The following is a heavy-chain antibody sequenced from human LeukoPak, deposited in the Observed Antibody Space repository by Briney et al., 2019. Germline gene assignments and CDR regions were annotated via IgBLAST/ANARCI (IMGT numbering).Heavy chain of an antibody. Sequence: GGSLRLSCSASGFTFSSYDMHWVRQGLGKGLEWVSGISIADDTYYPGSVKGRFTISREDAINSLYLQMNSLRAGDTAVYYCARRGFSGYDHWYFDLWGRGTQVTVSS. CDR2: ISIADDT. D-gene: IGHD5-12*01. CDR3: ARRGFSGYDHWYFDL. V-gene: IGHV3-13*01. CDR1: GFTFSSYD. J-gene: IGHJ2*01.